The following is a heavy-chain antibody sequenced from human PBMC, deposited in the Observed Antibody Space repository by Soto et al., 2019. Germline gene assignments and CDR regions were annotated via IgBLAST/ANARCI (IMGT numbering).Heavy chain of an antibody. J-gene: IGHJ6*01. CDR2: INHSGST. V-gene: IGHV4-34*01. CDR3: ASLGGSSCCYHWAYYCRDGIDV. Sequence: PSETLSLTCAVYGGSFSGYYWSWIRQPPGKGLEWIGEINHSGSTNYNPSLKSRVTISVDTSKNQFSLKLSSVTAADTAVYYCASLGGSSCCYHWAYYCRDGIDVWGQGTTDTVSS. CDR1: GGSFSGYY. D-gene: IGHD2-2*01.